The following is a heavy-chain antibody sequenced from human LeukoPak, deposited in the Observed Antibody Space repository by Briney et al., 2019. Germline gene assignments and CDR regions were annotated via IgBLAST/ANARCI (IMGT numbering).Heavy chain of an antibody. CDR1: GYTFTSYG. CDR3: ARDPYYDFWSGERGSDDY. CDR2: MNPNSGNT. Sequence: ASVKVSCKASGYTFTSYGISWVRQATGQGLEWMGWMNPNSGNTGYAQKFQGRVTMTRNTSISTAYMELSSLRSEDTAVYYCARDPYYDFWSGERGSDDYWGQGTLVTVSS. D-gene: IGHD3-3*01. J-gene: IGHJ4*02. V-gene: IGHV1-8*02.